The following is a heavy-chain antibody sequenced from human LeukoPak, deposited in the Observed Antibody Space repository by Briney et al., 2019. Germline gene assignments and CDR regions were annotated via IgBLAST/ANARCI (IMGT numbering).Heavy chain of an antibody. CDR2: IIPIFGTA. Sequence: EASVKVSCKASGGTFSSYAISWVRQAPGQGLEWMGGIIPIFGTANYAQKFQGRVTITADESTSTAYMELSSLRSEDTAVYYCARVAGGPPRIFYYFDYWGQGTLVTVSS. CDR3: ARVAGGPPRIFYYFDY. D-gene: IGHD2/OR15-2a*01. J-gene: IGHJ4*02. V-gene: IGHV1-69*13. CDR1: GGTFSSYA.